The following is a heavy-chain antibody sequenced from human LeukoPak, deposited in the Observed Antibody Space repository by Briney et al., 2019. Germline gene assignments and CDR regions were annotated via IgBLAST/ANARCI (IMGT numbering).Heavy chain of an antibody. V-gene: IGHV4-34*01. D-gene: IGHD1-7*01. CDR3: ARGQIRRPPPLRGTTPSWFDP. CDR1: GGSFSGYY. Sequence: SGTLSLTCAVYGGSFSGYYWTWIRQPPGKGLEWIGEINHSGSTNYNPSLKSRVTISVDTSKNQFSLKLSSVTAADTAVYYCARGQIRRPPPLRGTTPSWFDPWGQGTLVTVSS. CDR2: INHSGST. J-gene: IGHJ5*02.